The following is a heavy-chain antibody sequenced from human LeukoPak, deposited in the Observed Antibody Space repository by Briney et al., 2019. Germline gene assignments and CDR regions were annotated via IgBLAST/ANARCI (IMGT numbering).Heavy chain of an antibody. Sequence: ASVKVSCKASEGTFSSYAISWVRQAPGQGLEWMGGIIPIFGTANYAQKFQGRVTITTDDSTSTAYMELSSLRSEDTAVYYCARGPNCTNGVCYGGWGQGTLVTVSS. CDR3: ARGPNCTNGVCYGG. CDR1: EGTFSSYA. V-gene: IGHV1-69*05. J-gene: IGHJ4*02. CDR2: IIPIFGTA. D-gene: IGHD2-8*01.